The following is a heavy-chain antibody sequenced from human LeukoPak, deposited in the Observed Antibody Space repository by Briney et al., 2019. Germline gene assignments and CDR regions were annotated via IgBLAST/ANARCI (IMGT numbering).Heavy chain of an antibody. V-gene: IGHV3-33*01. CDR2: IWYDGSNK. J-gene: IGHJ4*02. CDR3: ASERYCSGGSCPAPFDY. CDR1: GFIFSSYG. Sequence: PGGSLRLSCAASGFIFSSYGMPWVRQAPGKGLEWVAVIWYDGSNKYYADSVKGRFTISRDNSKNTLYLQMNSLRAEDTAVYYCASERYCSGGSCPAPFDYWGQGTLVTVSS. D-gene: IGHD2-15*01.